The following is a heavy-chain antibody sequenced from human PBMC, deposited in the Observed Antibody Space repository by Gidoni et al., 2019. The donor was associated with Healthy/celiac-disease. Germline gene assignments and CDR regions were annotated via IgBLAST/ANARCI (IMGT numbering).Heavy chain of an antibody. V-gene: IGHV3-66*01. J-gene: IGHJ4*02. Sequence: LVQPGGSLRLSCAASGFTVSSNYMSWVRQAPGKGLEWVSVIYSGGSTYYADSVKGRFTISRDNSKNTLYLQMNSLRAEDTAVYYCARDKAWIYCSSTSCPLDYWGQGTLVTVSS. CDR2: IYSGGST. CDR3: ARDKAWIYCSSTSCPLDY. CDR1: GFTVSSNY. D-gene: IGHD2-2*01.